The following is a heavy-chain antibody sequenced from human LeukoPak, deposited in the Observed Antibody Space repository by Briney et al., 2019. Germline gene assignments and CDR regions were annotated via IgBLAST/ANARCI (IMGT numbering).Heavy chain of an antibody. J-gene: IGHJ4*02. CDR1: GFTFISYS. CDR2: IVGSSHYT. V-gene: IGHV3-21*01. Sequence: GGSLRLSWAASGFTFISYSMNWVRQAPGKGLEWVASIVGSSHYTYYVDSVKGRFTISRDNAKNSLYLQMRSLRAEDTAMYYCARDPRDSSSWGPDYWGQGALVTVSS. D-gene: IGHD6-13*01. CDR3: ARDPRDSSSWGPDY.